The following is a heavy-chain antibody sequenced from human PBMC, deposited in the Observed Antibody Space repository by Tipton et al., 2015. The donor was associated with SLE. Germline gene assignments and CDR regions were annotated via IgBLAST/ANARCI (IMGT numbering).Heavy chain of an antibody. D-gene: IGHD5-24*01. J-gene: IGHJ4*02. CDR2: IYYSGST. Sequence: TLSLTCTVSGGSISSYYWSWIRQPPGKGLEWIGHIYYSGSTNYNPSLKSRVTISVDTSKNQFSLKLSSVTAADTAVYYCARTQLAVSDYWGQGTLVTVSS. V-gene: IGHV4-59*12. CDR3: ARTQLAVSDY. CDR1: GGSISSYY.